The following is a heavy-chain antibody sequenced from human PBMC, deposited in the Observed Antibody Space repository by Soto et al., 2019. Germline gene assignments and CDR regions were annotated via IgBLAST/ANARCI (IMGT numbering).Heavy chain of an antibody. V-gene: IGHV1-46*01. J-gene: IGHJ6*02. CDR1: GYTFTSYY. CDR2: INPSGGST. D-gene: IGHD2-8*01. CDR3: ARGRVLYYLHYYYYYGMDV. Sequence: ASVKVSCKASGYTFTSYYMHWVRQAPGQGLEWMGIINPSGGSTSYAQKFQGRVTMTRDTSTSIVYMELSSLRSEDTAVYYCARGRVLYYLHYYYYYGMDVWGQGTTVTVSS.